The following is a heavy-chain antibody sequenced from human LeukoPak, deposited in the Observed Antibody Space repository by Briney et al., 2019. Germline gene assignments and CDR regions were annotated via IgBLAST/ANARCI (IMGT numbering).Heavy chain of an antibody. D-gene: IGHD4/OR15-4a*01. J-gene: IGHJ6*03. V-gene: IGHV3-23*01. Sequence: GGSLRLSCAASGFTFSTYAMSWVRQAPGKGLEWLSTNGGGGRDTFYADSVKGRFTVSRDNSKNTLYLQMSSLRAEDTAVYFCAKNRGANYYNYYMDVWGKGTTATVSS. CDR2: NGGGGRDT. CDR3: AKNRGANYYNYYMDV. CDR1: GFTFSTYA.